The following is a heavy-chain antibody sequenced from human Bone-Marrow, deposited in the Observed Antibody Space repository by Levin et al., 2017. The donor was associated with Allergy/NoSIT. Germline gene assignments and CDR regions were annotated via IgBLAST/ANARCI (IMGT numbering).Heavy chain of an antibody. D-gene: IGHD1-14*01. V-gene: IGHV5-51*01. CDR1: GYTFTNYW. CDR3: ARVLATTYYGMDV. CDR2: IYARDSDT. J-gene: IGHJ6*02. Sequence: KVSCKASGYTFTNYWTAWVRQMPGKGPEWMGIIYARDSDTKYSPSFEGQVTISADKSITTAYLEWDSLKASDSATYYCARVLATTYYGMDVWGQGTTVTVSS.